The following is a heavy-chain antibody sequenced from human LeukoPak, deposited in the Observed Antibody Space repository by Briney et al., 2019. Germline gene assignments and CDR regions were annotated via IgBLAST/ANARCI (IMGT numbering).Heavy chain of an antibody. CDR1: GFTFSSYS. Sequence: GGSLRLSCAASGFTFSSYSMNWVRQAPGKGLEWVSSISSSSSYTYYADSVKGRFTISRDNSKNTLYLQMNSLRAEDTAIYYCAKGPLRGVTKGPIDFWGQGTLVTVSS. J-gene: IGHJ4*02. CDR3: AKGPLRGVTKGPIDF. V-gene: IGHV3-21*04. D-gene: IGHD3-10*01. CDR2: ISSSSSYT.